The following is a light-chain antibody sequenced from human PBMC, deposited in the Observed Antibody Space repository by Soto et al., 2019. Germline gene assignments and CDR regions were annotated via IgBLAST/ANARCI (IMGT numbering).Light chain of an antibody. Sequence: EIVLTQSPGTLSLSPGERATLSCRASQSLSSSYLAWYQQKPGQAPRLLIYGASSRATGIPDRFSGSGSGTDFTLTISRLEPEDFAVYYCQQFGSSPLFCPGTKVDIK. V-gene: IGKV3-20*01. J-gene: IGKJ3*01. CDR2: GAS. CDR3: QQFGSSPL. CDR1: QSLSSSY.